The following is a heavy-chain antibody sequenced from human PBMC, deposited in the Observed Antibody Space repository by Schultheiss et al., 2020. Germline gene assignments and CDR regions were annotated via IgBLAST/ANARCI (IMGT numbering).Heavy chain of an antibody. CDR2: IYYSGSN. D-gene: IGHD5-12*01. J-gene: IGHJ6*03. CDR1: GGAIGSSTYY. Sequence: GSLRLSCTVSGGAIGSSTYYWGWIRQPPGKGLEWIGSIYYSGSNYYNPSLKSRVIISVDTSKNQFSLKLNSVTASDTAVYYCAREGDSYSGYDTTYYYYMDVWGKGTTVTVSS. CDR3: AREGDSYSGYDTTYYYYMDV. V-gene: IGHV4-39*02.